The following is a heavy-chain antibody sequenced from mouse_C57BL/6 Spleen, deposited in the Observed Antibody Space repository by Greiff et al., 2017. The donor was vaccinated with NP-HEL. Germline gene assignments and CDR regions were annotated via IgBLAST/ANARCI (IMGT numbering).Heavy chain of an antibody. J-gene: IGHJ2*01. V-gene: IGHV1-15*01. D-gene: IGHD1-1*01. Sequence: VKLMESGAELVRPGASVTLSCKASGYTFTDYEMHWVKQTPVHGLEWIGAIDPETGGTAYNQKFKGKAILTADKSSSTAYMELRSLTSEDSAVYYCTRAAITTVGDFDYWGQGTTLTVSS. CDR1: GYTFTDYE. CDR3: TRAAITTVGDFDY. CDR2: IDPETGGT.